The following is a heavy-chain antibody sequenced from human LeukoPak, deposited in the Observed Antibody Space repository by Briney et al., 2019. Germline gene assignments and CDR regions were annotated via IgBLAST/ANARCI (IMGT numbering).Heavy chain of an antibody. CDR1: GYTFTSYG. CDR2: MNPNSGNT. J-gene: IGHJ6*02. V-gene: IGHV1-8*01. Sequence: ASVKVSCKASGYTFTSYGINWVRQATGQGLEWMGWMNPNSGNTGYAQKFQGRVTMTRNTSISTAYMELSSLRSEDTAVYYCARAWDDYGDYYGMDVWGQGTTVTVSS. CDR3: ARAWDDYGDYYGMDV. D-gene: IGHD4-17*01.